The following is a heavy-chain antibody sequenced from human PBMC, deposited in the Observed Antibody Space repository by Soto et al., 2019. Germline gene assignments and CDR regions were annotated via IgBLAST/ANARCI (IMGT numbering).Heavy chain of an antibody. CDR3: AKDGTVTSAFDY. CDR1: GFTFSSYA. V-gene: IGHV3-23*01. J-gene: IGHJ4*02. D-gene: IGHD4-17*01. CDR2: ISGSGGST. Sequence: PGGSLILSCAASGFTFSSYAMSWVRQAPGKGLEWVSAISGSGGSTYYADSVKGRFTISRDNSKNTLYLQMNSLRAEDTAVYYCAKDGTVTSAFDYWGQGTLVTVSS.